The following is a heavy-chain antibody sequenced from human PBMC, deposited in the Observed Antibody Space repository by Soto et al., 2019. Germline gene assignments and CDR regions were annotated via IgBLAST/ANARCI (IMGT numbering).Heavy chain of an antibody. CDR3: AKAYSSSWYNYYYGMDV. J-gene: IGHJ6*02. CDR2: IIPIFGTA. Sequence: QVQLVQSGAEVKKPGSSVKVSCKASGGTFSSYAISWVRQAPGQGLEWMGGIIPIFGTANYAQKFQGRVTITADKSTSTAYMELSSLRSEDTAVYYCAKAYSSSWYNYYYGMDVWGQGTTFTVSS. V-gene: IGHV1-69*06. D-gene: IGHD6-13*01. CDR1: GGTFSSYA.